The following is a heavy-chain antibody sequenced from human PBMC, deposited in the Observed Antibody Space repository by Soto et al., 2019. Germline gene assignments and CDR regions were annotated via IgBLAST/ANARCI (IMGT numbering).Heavy chain of an antibody. J-gene: IGHJ5*02. CDR2: IIPIFGTA. V-gene: IGHV1-69*13. CDR3: ARGYSGYDPNWFDP. D-gene: IGHD5-12*01. CDR1: GGTFSSYA. Sequence: SVKVSCKASGGTFSSYAISWVRQAPGQGLEWMGGIIPIFGTANYAQKFQGRVTITADESTSTAYMELSSLRSEDTAVYYCARGYSGYDPNWFDPWGQGTLVTVSS.